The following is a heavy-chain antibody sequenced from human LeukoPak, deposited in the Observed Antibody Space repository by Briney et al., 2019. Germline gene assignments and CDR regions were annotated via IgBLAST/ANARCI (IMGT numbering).Heavy chain of an antibody. J-gene: IGHJ4*02. V-gene: IGHV3-15*05. CDR3: ATTRRGDGIGY. CDR1: GFTFSHAW. Sequence: GGSLRLSCGGYGFTFSHAWMSWVRQAPGKGLEWVGRIKDNGAGGTTDYAAPVKGRVTISRDDSKNTVYMDIKSLRTEDTAVYFCATTRRGDGIGYWGQGTLVIVSS. CDR2: IKDNGAGGTT. D-gene: IGHD2-21*02.